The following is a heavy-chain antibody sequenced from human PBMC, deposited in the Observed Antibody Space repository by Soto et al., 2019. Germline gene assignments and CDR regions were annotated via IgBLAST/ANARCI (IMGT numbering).Heavy chain of an antibody. J-gene: IGHJ4*02. CDR2: ISAYNGNT. Sequence: QVQLVQSGAEVKKPGASVKVSCKASGYTFTSYGISWVRQAPGQGLEWMGWISAYNGNTNYAQKLQGRDTMTTDTSTSAAYMELRSMRSDDTAVYYCARVVLWFGEGHYYFDYWGQGTLVTVSS. CDR1: GYTFTSYG. V-gene: IGHV1-18*01. D-gene: IGHD3-10*01. CDR3: ARVVLWFGEGHYYFDY.